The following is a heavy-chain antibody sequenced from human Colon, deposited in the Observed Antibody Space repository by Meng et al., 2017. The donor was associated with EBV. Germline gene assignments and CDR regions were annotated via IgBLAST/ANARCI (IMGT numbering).Heavy chain of an antibody. CDR3: ARGNAYNAPSFDY. J-gene: IGHJ4*02. CDR2: IYHGGNT. V-gene: IGHV4-4*02. D-gene: IGHD5-24*01. Sequence: QVQRQDAGPGLVGPSGTLARTGAVSGASISSKNWWSWVRQPPGKGLEWIGEIYHGGNTNYNPSLKSRVTISVDRSNDQFSLSLSSVTAADTAVYYCARGNAYNAPSFDYWGQGTLVTVSS. CDR1: GASISSKNW.